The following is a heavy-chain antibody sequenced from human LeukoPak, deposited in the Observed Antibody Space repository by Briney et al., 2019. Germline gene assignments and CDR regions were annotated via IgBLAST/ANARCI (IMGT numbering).Heavy chain of an antibody. CDR3: ARIGYNHYFDY. J-gene: IGHJ4*02. D-gene: IGHD5-24*01. CDR2: INPNSGGT. CDR1: GYTFNDYY. V-gene: IGHV1-2*02. Sequence: ASVKVSCKASGYTFNDYYLHTVRQAPGQGLEWMGWINPNSGGTNYAQTFQGRVTMTRDTSITTAYMELSRLRADDTAVYYCARIGYNHYFDYWGQGTLVTVSS.